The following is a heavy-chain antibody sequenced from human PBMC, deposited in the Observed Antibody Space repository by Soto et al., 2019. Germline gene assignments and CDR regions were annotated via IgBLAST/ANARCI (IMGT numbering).Heavy chain of an antibody. V-gene: IGHV2-5*02. CDR1: GFSFSTGGMG. CDR3: VHSRCGGDCLQSYSSHYYYGMDI. D-gene: IGHD2-21*02. Sequence: QITLKESGPTLVKPTQTLTLTCTFSGFSFSTGGMGVGWIRQPPGKALEWLALIYWDGDRRYRPSLMSRLTIAKDTSNNQVVLTMTTMDPVDTATYYCVHSRCGGDCLQSYSSHYYYGMDIWGQGTTVTVSS. J-gene: IGHJ6*02. CDR2: IYWDGDR.